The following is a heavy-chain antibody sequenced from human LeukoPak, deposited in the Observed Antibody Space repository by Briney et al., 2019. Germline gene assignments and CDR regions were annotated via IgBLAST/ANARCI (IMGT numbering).Heavy chain of an antibody. Sequence: SETLSLTCIVSGGSINTYYWSWFRQAPGQGLEWTGQIYYSGSTNYNPSLQSRVIISVDTSKNQFSLKLRSVTAADTAVYYRARRQYYDSSGYWYYFDYWGQGTLVTVSS. D-gene: IGHD3-22*01. CDR3: ARRQYYDSSGYWYYFDY. V-gene: IGHV4-59*08. CDR2: IYYSGST. J-gene: IGHJ4*02. CDR1: GGSINTYY.